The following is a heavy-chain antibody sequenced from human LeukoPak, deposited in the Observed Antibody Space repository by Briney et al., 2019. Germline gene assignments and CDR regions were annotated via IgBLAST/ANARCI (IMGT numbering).Heavy chain of an antibody. CDR1: GGSISSGSYY. D-gene: IGHD4-23*01. V-gene: IGHV4-61*02. J-gene: IGHJ4*02. CDR2: IYTSGST. Sequence: SETLSLTCTVSGGSISSGSYYWSWIRQPAGKGLEWIGRIYTSGSTNYNPSLKSRVTISVDTSKNQFSLKLSSVTAADTAVYYCARETYGGNLSFDYWGQGTLVTVSS. CDR3: ARETYGGNLSFDY.